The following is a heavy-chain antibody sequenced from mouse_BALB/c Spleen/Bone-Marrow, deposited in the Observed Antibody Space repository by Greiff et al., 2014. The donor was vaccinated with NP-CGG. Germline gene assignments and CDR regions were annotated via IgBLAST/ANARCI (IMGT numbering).Heavy chain of an antibody. Sequence: VQLVESGAELVRPGSSVKISCKASGYAFSSYWMNWVKQRPGQGLEWIGQIYPGDGDTNYNGKFKGKATLTADKSSSTAYMQLSSLTPEDSAVYFCARVRNWADYWGQGTTLTVSS. V-gene: IGHV1-80*01. CDR2: IYPGDGDT. CDR3: ARVRNWADY. J-gene: IGHJ2*01. CDR1: GYAFSSYW. D-gene: IGHD4-1*01.